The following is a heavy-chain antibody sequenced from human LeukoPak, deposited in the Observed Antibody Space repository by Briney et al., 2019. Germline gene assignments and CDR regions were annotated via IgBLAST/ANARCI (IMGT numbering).Heavy chain of an antibody. V-gene: IGHV3-30*18. CDR1: GFTFSTFV. Sequence: GGALRLSCAASGFTFSTFVMHGVRQTPGKGLEGVAVTPYDGSNKYYAHSVKGPITISRENSKNTLYLQMNSLRAENKAGYFFWKDKGIYYYGLDVWGQGTMVTVSS. CDR2: TPYDGSNK. CDR3: WKDKGIYYYGLDV. J-gene: IGHJ6*02. D-gene: IGHD6-13*01.